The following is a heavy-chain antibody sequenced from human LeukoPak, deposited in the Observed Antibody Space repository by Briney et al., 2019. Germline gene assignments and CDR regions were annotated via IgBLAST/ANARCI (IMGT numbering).Heavy chain of an antibody. CDR1: GFTFSSYG. CDR3: ARDRHPAYSDY. J-gene: IGHJ4*02. D-gene: IGHD2-2*01. Sequence: GGSLRLSCAASGFTFSSYGMHWVRQAPGKGLDWVAVIWYDGNNKYYADSVKGRFTISRDNSKNTLYLQMNSLRVEDTAVYYCARDRHPAYSDYWGQGTLVTVSS. V-gene: IGHV3-33*01. CDR2: IWYDGNNK.